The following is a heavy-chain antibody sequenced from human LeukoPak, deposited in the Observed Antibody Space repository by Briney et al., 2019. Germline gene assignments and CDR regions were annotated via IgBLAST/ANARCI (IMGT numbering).Heavy chain of an antibody. Sequence: GGSLRLSCAASGFTFSGSWMHWVRQAPGKGLEWVAVISYDGSNKYYADSVKGRFTISRDNSKNTLYLQMNSLRAEDTAVYYCARDGPAAGPMYYFDYWGQGTLVTVSS. CDR2: ISYDGSNK. CDR3: ARDGPAAGPMYYFDY. V-gene: IGHV3-30*01. CDR1: GFTFSGSW. J-gene: IGHJ4*02. D-gene: IGHD6-13*01.